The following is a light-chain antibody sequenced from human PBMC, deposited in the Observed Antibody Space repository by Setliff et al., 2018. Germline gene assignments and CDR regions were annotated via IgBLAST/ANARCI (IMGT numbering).Light chain of an antibody. CDR2: DVS. CDR1: SSDVGGYNY. J-gene: IGLJ1*01. V-gene: IGLV2-11*01. CDR3: SSYAGIYTFV. Sequence: QSALTQPRSVSGSPGQSVTISCTGTSSDVGGYNYVSWYQQRPGKAPKLMIFDVSRRPSGVPDRFSGSKSGNTASLTISGLQAEDEADYYCSSYAGIYTFVFGSGTKVTVL.